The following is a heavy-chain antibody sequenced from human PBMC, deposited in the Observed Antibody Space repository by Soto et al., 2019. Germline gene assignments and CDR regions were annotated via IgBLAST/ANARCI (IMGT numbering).Heavy chain of an antibody. J-gene: IGHJ4*02. CDR2: VSTSGRST. Sequence: GGSLRLSCSASGFIFSESTIYWVRQVPGKGLEAISAVSTSGRSTYYADSVKDRFTISRDNSKNTLFLQMGSLRPEDTAIYYCVKQAHGLDGVAFDYWGQGTQGTVS. CDR3: VKQAHGLDGVAFDY. CDR1: GFIFSEST. V-gene: IGHV3-64D*06. D-gene: IGHD2-15*01.